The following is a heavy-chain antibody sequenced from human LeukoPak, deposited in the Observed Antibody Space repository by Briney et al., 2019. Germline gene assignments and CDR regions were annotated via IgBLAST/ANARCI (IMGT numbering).Heavy chain of an antibody. CDR2: ISNSGGST. D-gene: IGHD3-10*01. V-gene: IGHV3-23*01. J-gene: IGHJ4*02. Sequence: PGGSLRLSCAASGFTFSSHAMSWVRQAPGKGLEWVSVISNSGGSTFYADSVKGRFTISRDNSKNTLYLQMNSLRAEDTAVYYCAKRASGSGTSLYYFDYWGQGTLVTVSS. CDR3: AKRASGSGTSLYYFDY. CDR1: GFTFSSHA.